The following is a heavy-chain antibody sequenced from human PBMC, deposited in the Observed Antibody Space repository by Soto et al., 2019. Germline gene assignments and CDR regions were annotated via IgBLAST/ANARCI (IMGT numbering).Heavy chain of an antibody. J-gene: IGHJ3*02. V-gene: IGHV1-2*04. CDR2: INPNSGGT. Sequence: QVQLVQSGAEVKKPGASVKVSCKASGYTFTGYYMHWVRQAPGQGLEWMGWINPNSGGTNYAQKFQGWVTMTRDTSISTPYMELSRLRSDDTAVYYWGRDEGGNYDILTGYPRDASDIWGQGTMVTVSS. CDR3: GRDEGGNYDILTGYPRDASDI. CDR1: GYTFTGYY. D-gene: IGHD3-9*01.